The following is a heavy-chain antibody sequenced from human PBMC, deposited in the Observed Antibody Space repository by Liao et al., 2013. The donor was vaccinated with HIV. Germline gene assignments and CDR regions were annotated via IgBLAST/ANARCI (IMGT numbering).Heavy chain of an antibody. CDR1: GGSISSYY. J-gene: IGHJ6*03. CDR2: VFTSGST. V-gene: IGHV4-4*07. D-gene: IGHD6-19*01. CDR3: ARETGQWLQLDYFYYMDV. Sequence: QVQLQESGPGLVKPSETLSLTCTVSGGSISSYYWSWIRQPAGKGLEWIGRVFTSGSTNYNPSLKSRVTMSVDMSKNQFSLNLTSVTAADTAVYYCARETGQWLQLDYFYYMDVWGGWDLGHRLL.